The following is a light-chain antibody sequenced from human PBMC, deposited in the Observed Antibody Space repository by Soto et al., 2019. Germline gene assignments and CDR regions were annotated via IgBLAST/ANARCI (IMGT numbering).Light chain of an antibody. Sequence: ETVLTQSPGTLSLSPGERATLSCRATESVVSNYLAWYQLKPGQAPRLLIYDASSRATGIPDRFSGSGSGTDFTLTISRLEPEDFAVYYCQQYGSIPWTFGQRTKVDI. CDR3: QQYGSIPWT. CDR1: ESVVSNY. V-gene: IGKV3-20*01. CDR2: DAS. J-gene: IGKJ1*01.